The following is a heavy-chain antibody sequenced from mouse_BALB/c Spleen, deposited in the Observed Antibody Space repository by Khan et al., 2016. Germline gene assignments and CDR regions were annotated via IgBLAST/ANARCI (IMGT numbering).Heavy chain of an antibody. CDR3: ARDAQDYDAWFAS. CDR1: GFSLTNSG. Sequence: QVQLKESGPGLVAPSQSLSITCTVSGFSLTNSGVHWIRQPPGKGLEWLGVIWPGGSTDYNSALMSRLSINKDNSQNQVFLKMISLQTDDTAMYYCARDAQDYDAWFASWGQGTLVIVSA. V-gene: IGHV2-9*02. D-gene: IGHD2-4*01. J-gene: IGHJ3*01. CDR2: IWPGGST.